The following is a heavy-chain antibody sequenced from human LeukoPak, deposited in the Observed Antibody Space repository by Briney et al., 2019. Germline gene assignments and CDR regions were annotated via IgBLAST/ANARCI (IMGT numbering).Heavy chain of an antibody. CDR3: ARRYTAMVRDAFDI. J-gene: IGHJ3*02. CDR2: IYYSGST. V-gene: IGHV4-31*03. Sequence: PSQTLSLTCTVSGGSISSGGYYWSWIRQHPGKGLEWIGYIYYSGSTYYNPSLKSRVTISVDTSKNQFSLKLSSVTAADTAVYYCARRYTAMVRDAFDIWGQGAMVTVSS. D-gene: IGHD5-18*01. CDR1: GGSISSGGYY.